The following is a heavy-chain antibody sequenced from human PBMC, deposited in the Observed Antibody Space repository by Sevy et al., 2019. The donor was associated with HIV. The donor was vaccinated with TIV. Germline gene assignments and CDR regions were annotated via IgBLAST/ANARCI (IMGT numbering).Heavy chain of an antibody. CDR1: GYSFTTSW. CDR3: ARARGIPHYYYGMDV. V-gene: IGHV5-51*01. J-gene: IGHJ6*02. Sequence: GESLKISCKASGYSFTTSWIGWVRQMPGKGLEWMGIVFPADSDTRYSPSCQGQVTIPAEDSISTAYLQWSSLKASDTAMYYCARARGIPHYYYGMDVWGQGTTVTVSS. CDR2: VFPADSDT. D-gene: IGHD1-26*01.